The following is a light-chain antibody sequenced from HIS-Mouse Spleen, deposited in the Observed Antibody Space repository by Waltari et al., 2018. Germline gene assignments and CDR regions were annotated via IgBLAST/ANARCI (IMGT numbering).Light chain of an antibody. CDR1: SSNIGNNY. J-gene: IGLJ3*02. CDR3: GTWDSSLSAWV. V-gene: IGLV1-51*01. CDR2: EKN. Sequence: QSVLTQPPSVSAAPGQKVTISCSGSSSNIGNNYVSWYQQLPGTAPKLLIYEKNKRPSGIPDRFSGSKSGTSATLGITGLQTGDEADYYCGTWDSSLSAWVFGGGTKLTVL.